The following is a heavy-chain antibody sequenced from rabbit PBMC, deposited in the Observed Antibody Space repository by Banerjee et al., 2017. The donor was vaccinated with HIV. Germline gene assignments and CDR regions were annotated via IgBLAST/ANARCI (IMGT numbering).Heavy chain of an antibody. CDR2: IYAGSSGST. D-gene: IGHD1-1*01. CDR1: GFSFSSSYY. J-gene: IGHJ5*01. CDR3: ARASSSGYYIPDWLDL. V-gene: IGHV1S40*01. Sequence: QSLEESGGDLVKPGASLTLTCTASGFSFSSSYYMCWVRQAPGKGLEWIACIYAGSSGSTYYANWATGRFTISKTSSTTVTLQMTSLTAADTATYFCARASSSGYYIPDWLDLWGPGTLVTVS.